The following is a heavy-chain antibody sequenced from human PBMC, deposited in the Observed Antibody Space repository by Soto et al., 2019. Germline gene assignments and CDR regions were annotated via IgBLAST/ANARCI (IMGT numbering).Heavy chain of an antibody. D-gene: IGHD3-10*01. Sequence: PGGSLRLSCAASGFTFSDYYMSWIRQAPGKGLEWVSYISSSSSYTNYADSVKGRFTISRDNAKNSLYLQMNSLRAEDTAVYYCAKRQHQTGDYYGMDVWGQGTTVTVSS. J-gene: IGHJ6*02. CDR1: GFTFSDYY. V-gene: IGHV3-11*03. CDR2: ISSSSSYT. CDR3: AKRQHQTGDYYGMDV.